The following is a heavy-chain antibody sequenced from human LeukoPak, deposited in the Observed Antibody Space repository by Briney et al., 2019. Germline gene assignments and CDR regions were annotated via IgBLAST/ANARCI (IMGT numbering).Heavy chain of an antibody. D-gene: IGHD2-2*01. Sequence: GGSLRLSCAASGFTFSTYWMSWVRQAPGKGLEWVANINQDGSEQYYVDSVKGRFTISRDNTKNSLYLQMNSLRAEDTAVYYCARVGYCSTTSCYWRAFDYWGQGTLVTVS. CDR1: GFTFSTYW. CDR3: ARVGYCSTTSCYWRAFDY. J-gene: IGHJ4*02. V-gene: IGHV3-7*01. CDR2: INQDGSEQ.